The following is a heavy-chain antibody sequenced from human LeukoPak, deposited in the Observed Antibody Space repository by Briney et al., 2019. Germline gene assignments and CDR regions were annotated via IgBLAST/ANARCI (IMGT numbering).Heavy chain of an antibody. CDR2: ISSSSNQI. Sequence: PGGSLRPSCAASGFTFSNYNMNWVRQAPGKGLEWVSSISSSSNQIRYADSVKGRFTSSRDNDNNSLYLQLNGLRAEDTAVYYCARDLGGYNFDYWGQGTLVTVSS. CDR1: GFTFSNYN. D-gene: IGHD5-24*01. CDR3: ARDLGGYNFDY. J-gene: IGHJ4*02. V-gene: IGHV3-21*01.